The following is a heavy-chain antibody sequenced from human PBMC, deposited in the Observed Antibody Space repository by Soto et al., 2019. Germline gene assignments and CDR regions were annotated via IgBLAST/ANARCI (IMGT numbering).Heavy chain of an antibody. Sequence: QVQLVESGGGVVQPGRSLRVSCAASGFIFSNYAMHWVRQAPGKGLEWVAVVSYDGSNQFYAESVKGRFTISRDSSKTTLYLQMNNLREEDTAVYYCGRDRVYYYDNSGYYNFDYWGQGTLVIVSS. CDR1: GFIFSNYA. D-gene: IGHD3-22*01. J-gene: IGHJ4*02. CDR2: VSYDGSNQ. V-gene: IGHV3-30-3*01. CDR3: GRDRVYYYDNSGYYNFDY.